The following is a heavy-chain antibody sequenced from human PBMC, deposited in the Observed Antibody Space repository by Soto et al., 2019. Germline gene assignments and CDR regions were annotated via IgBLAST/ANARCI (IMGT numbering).Heavy chain of an antibody. D-gene: IGHD3-16*01. CDR1: GYTFTSYY. J-gene: IGHJ4*02. CDR2: INPSGGST. Sequence: QVQLVQSGAEVKKPGASVKVSCKASGYTFTSYYMHWVRQAPGQGLEWMGIINPSGGSTSYAQKFQGRVTMTRDTSTSTVYMELSSLRSEDTAVYYCARDPPPSTYELGFQNWGQGTLVTVSS. CDR3: ARDPPPSTYELGFQN. V-gene: IGHV1-46*03.